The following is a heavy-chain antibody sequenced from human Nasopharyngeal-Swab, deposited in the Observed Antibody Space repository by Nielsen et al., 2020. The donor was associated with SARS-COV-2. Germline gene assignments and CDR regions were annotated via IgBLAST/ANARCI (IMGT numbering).Heavy chain of an antibody. CDR2: ISSSGTKE. CDR3: ARQYSFGYYFDY. J-gene: IGHJ4*02. Sequence: KGLEWISFISSSGTKEQYRGSVRGRFTISRDNAKNSAYLHMNSLRAEDTAIYYCARQYSFGYYFDYWGQGTLVTVSS. V-gene: IGHV3-11*01. D-gene: IGHD3-3*01.